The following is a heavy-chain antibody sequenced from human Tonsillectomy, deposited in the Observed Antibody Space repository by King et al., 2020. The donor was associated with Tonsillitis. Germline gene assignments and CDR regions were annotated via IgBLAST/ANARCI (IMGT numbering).Heavy chain of an antibody. CDR3: ARHRRNIVATICPFAI. CDR1: GYIFTTHW. J-gene: IGHJ3*02. CDR2: IYPDDSDT. V-gene: IGHV5-51*01. Sequence: VQLVESGAEMRMPGESLQISCKASGYIFTTHWIGWVRQVPGKGLEWMGIIYPDDSDTRYSPSFQGQVTFLVDKSINTAYLQWGSLKASDTAIYYCARHRRNIVATICPFAIWGQGTMVTVSS. D-gene: IGHD5-12*01.